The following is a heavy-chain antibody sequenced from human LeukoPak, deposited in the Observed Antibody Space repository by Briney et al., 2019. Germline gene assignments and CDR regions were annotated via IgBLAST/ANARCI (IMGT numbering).Heavy chain of an antibody. CDR2: VSTYNGDT. CDR1: GYTFTDFG. V-gene: IGHV1-18*01. CDR3: ARAESMALFFLY. Sequence: EASVKVSCKASGYTFTDFGFIWVRQAPGQGLEWMGWVSTYNGDTDYAKKFQDRFTMTTESSTQTTFMELRNLRSDDTAVYYCARAESMALFFLYWGQGTLVSVSS. J-gene: IGHJ1*01. D-gene: IGHD2-21*01.